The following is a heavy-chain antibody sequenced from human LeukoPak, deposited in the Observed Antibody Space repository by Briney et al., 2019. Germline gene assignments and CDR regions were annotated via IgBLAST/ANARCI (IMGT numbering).Heavy chain of an antibody. V-gene: IGHV3-48*03. J-gene: IGHJ4*02. Sequence: SGGSLRLSCAASGFTFSSYEMNWVRQAPGKGLEWVSYISSSGSTIYYADSVKGRFNISRDNAKNSLYLQMNSLRAEDTTVYYCARAPYYYDSSGYYFPYWGQGTLVTVSS. CDR3: ARAPYYYDSSGYYFPY. CDR1: GFTFSSYE. D-gene: IGHD3-22*01. CDR2: ISSSGSTI.